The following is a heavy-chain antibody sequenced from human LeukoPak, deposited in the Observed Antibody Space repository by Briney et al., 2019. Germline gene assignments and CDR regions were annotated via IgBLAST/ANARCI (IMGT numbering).Heavy chain of an antibody. CDR3: AKAKRDYDSSGYPPDY. V-gene: IGHV3-23*01. Sequence: GGSLRLSCAASGFTFSSYAMSWVRQAPGKGLEWVSVISGSGGNTYYADSVKGRFTISRDNSKNTLYLQMNSLRAEDTAVYYCAKAKRDYDSSGYPPDYWGQGTLVTVSS. CDR2: ISGSGGNT. D-gene: IGHD3-22*01. CDR1: GFTFSSYA. J-gene: IGHJ4*02.